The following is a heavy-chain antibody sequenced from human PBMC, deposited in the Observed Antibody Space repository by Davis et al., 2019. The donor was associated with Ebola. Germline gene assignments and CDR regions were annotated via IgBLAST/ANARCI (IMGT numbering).Heavy chain of an antibody. Sequence: GEPLKISCAASGFTFSNYAMSWVRQAPGKGLEWVSGISGSGATTYYADSVKGRFTISRDNSKNTLYLQMNSLRADDTALYYCAKGGARYFYHYYGMDVWGQGTTVTVSS. CDR2: ISGSGATT. D-gene: IGHD2/OR15-2a*01. CDR3: AKGGARYFYHYYGMDV. V-gene: IGHV3-23*01. CDR1: GFTFSNYA. J-gene: IGHJ6*02.